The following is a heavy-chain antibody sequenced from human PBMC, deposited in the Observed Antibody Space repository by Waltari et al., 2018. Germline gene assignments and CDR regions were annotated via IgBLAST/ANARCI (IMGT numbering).Heavy chain of an antibody. CDR1: GFTFSSYS. CDR3: AREYSSSWYDY. V-gene: IGHV3-48*04. D-gene: IGHD6-13*01. J-gene: IGHJ4*02. CDR2: ISRSSITI. Sequence: EVQLVESGGGLVQPGGSLRLSCAASGFTFSSYSMNWVRQAPGKGLEWVSYISRSSITIYYADSVKGRFTISRDNAKNSLYLQMNSLRAEDTAVYYCAREYSSSWYDYWGQGTLVTVSS.